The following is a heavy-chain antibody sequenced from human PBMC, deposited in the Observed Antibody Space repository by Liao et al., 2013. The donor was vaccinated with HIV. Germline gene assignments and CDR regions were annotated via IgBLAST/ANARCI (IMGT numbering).Heavy chain of an antibody. J-gene: IGHJ4*02. CDR2: IYSNGTT. Sequence: VQLFELGPGLVKPSETLSLTCTVSGDSIRSYYWSWVRQPAGKGLEWIGRIYSNGTTNYNPSLKTRVTMSLDTSKNRFSLHLSSVIAADTAVYFCARGTDFDFWGPGTQVIVSS. CDR3: ARGTDFDF. D-gene: IGHD1-1*01. V-gene: IGHV4-4*07. CDR1: GDSIRSYY.